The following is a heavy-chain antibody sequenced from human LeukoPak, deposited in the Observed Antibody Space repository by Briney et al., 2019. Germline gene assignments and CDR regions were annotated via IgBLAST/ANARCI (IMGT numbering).Heavy chain of an antibody. Sequence: ASVTVSFKSSRYTFITYYLHWVRQAPGQEVDWMGLINPNGAGKIYAQKFQGRPTINRDTSTRKFYMEVSSLRSEDTAVYFCAREIAAAGQKAFDYWGQGTLVTVSS. CDR2: INPNGAGK. V-gene: IGHV1-46*01. CDR3: AREIAAAGQKAFDY. CDR1: RYTFITYY. D-gene: IGHD6-13*01. J-gene: IGHJ4*02.